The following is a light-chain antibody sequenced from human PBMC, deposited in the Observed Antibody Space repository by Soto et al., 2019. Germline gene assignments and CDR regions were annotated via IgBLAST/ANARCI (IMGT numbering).Light chain of an antibody. CDR2: DVS. J-gene: IGLJ1*01. V-gene: IGLV2-11*01. CDR1: SSDVGTYDF. Sequence: QSVLTQPRSVSGSPGQSVTISCTGTSSDVGTYDFVSWYQQHPGKAPRLMIFDVSERPPGVPDRFSGSKSGNTASLTISGLQAEDEADYYCCLYAVTFYVFGTGTKVTLL. CDR3: CLYAVTFYV.